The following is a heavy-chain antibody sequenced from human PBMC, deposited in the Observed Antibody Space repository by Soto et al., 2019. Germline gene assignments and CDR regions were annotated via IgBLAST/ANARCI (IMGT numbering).Heavy chain of an antibody. Sequence: ASVKVSCKASGYTFTGYYMHWVRQAPGQGLEWMGCINPNSGGTNYAQKFQGRVTMTRDTSISTAYMELSRLRSDDTAVYYCARVGTTYSAWFDPWGQGTLVPVSS. D-gene: IGHD4-17*01. J-gene: IGHJ5*02. CDR3: ARVGTTYSAWFDP. V-gene: IGHV1-2*02. CDR2: INPNSGGT. CDR1: GYTFTGYY.